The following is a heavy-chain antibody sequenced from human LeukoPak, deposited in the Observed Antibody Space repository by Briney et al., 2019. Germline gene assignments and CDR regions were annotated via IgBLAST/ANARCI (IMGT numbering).Heavy chain of an antibody. Sequence: ASVKVSCKASGYTFTSYDINWVRQATGQGLEWMGWMSPNSGNTGYAQKFQGRVTMTEDTPTDTAYMELSSLRSEDTAVYYCATEFVDTAAFDIWGQGTMVTVSS. D-gene: IGHD5-18*01. V-gene: IGHV1-8*01. J-gene: IGHJ3*02. CDR2: MSPNSGNT. CDR1: GYTFTSYD. CDR3: ATEFVDTAAFDI.